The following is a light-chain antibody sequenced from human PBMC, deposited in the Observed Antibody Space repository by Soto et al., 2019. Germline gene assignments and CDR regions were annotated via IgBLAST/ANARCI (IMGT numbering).Light chain of an antibody. Sequence: QSALTQPASVSGSPGQSITISCTGTSSDVGGYNYVSWYQQHPGKVPKVMIYDVTKRPSGVSNRFSGSKSGNTASLTISGLQAEDEAVYYCSSYSSSTTVVFGGGTKLTVL. CDR2: DVT. V-gene: IGLV2-14*01. J-gene: IGLJ2*01. CDR1: SSDVGGYNY. CDR3: SSYSSSTTVV.